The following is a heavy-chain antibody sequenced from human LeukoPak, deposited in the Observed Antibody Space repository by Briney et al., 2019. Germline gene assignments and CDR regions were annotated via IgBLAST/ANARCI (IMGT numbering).Heavy chain of an antibody. V-gene: IGHV3-30-3*01. CDR1: GFTFSSYA. Sequence: GGSLRLSCAASGFTFSSYAMHWVRQAPGKGLEWVAVISYDGSNKYYADSVKGRFTISRDNSKNTLYLQMNSLRAEDTAVYYCARDLSIDCSSTSCYYYYYYGMDVWGQGTTVTVSS. CDR3: ARDLSIDCSSTSCYYYYYYGMDV. D-gene: IGHD2-2*01. CDR2: ISYDGSNK. J-gene: IGHJ6*02.